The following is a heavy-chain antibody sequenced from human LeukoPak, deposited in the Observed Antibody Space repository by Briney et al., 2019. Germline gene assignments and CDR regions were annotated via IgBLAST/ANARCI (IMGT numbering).Heavy chain of an antibody. CDR2: ISDSGGDT. CDR1: GFTFSSYD. Sequence: GGSLRLSCAASGFTFSSYDISWARQAPGKGLEWVSAISDSGGDTYYADSVKGRFTISRDNSKNTLYLQMNSLRAEDTAVYYCAKVGWAHYWGQGTLVTVSS. V-gene: IGHV3-23*01. D-gene: IGHD6-19*01. J-gene: IGHJ4*02. CDR3: AKVGWAHY.